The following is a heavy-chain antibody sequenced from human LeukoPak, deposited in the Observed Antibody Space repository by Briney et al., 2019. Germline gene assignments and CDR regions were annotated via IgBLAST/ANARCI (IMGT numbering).Heavy chain of an antibody. V-gene: IGHV1-2*02. CDR1: GYTFTGYY. D-gene: IGHD6-13*01. J-gene: IGHJ4*02. Sequence: ASVKVSCKASGYTFTGYYMHWVRQAPGQGLEWMGWINPNSGGTNYAQKFQGRVTMTRDTSISTAYMELSRLRSDDTAVFFCARYSSSWPFDYWGQGTLVTVSA. CDR2: INPNSGGT. CDR3: ARYSSSWPFDY.